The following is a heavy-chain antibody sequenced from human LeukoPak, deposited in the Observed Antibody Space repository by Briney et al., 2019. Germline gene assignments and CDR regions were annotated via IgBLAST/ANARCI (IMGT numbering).Heavy chain of an antibody. Sequence: GGSLRLSCAASGFTFDDYTMHWVRQAPGKGLEWVSLITWDGGSTYYADSVKGRFTISRDNSKNSLYLQINSLRTEDTALYYCAKGKNTGSYLSHVDYWGQGTLVTVSS. D-gene: IGHD3-10*01. V-gene: IGHV3-43*01. J-gene: IGHJ4*02. CDR3: AKGKNTGSYLSHVDY. CDR1: GFTFDDYT. CDR2: ITWDGGST.